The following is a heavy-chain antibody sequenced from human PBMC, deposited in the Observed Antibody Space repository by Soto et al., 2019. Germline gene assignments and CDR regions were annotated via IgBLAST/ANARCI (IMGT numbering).Heavy chain of an antibody. D-gene: IGHD5-12*01. Sequence: QVQLVESGGGVVQPGRSLRLSCAASGFTFSSYGMHWVRQAPGKGLEWVAVIWYDGSNKYYADSVKGRFTISRDNSKNTLYLQMNSLRAEDTAVYYCARDPTLSDIVATDYYYYGMDVWGQGTTVTVSS. J-gene: IGHJ6*02. CDR3: ARDPTLSDIVATDYYYYGMDV. CDR2: IWYDGSNK. CDR1: GFTFSSYG. V-gene: IGHV3-33*01.